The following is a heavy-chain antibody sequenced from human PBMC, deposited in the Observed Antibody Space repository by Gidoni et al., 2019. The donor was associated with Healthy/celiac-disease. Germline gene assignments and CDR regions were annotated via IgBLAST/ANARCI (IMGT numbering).Heavy chain of an antibody. V-gene: IGHV4-34*01. J-gene: IGHJ6*02. D-gene: IGHD4-4*01. CDR1: GGSFIGYY. CDR2: INHSGST. CDR3: ARGGYSNYGVNYYYGMDV. Sequence: QVQLQQWGAGLLQPSETLSLTCAVYGGSFIGYYWSWIRQPPGKGLEWIGEINHSGSTNYNPSLKSRVTISVDTSKNQVSLKLSSVTAADTAVYYCARGGYSNYGVNYYYGMDVWGQGTTVTVSS.